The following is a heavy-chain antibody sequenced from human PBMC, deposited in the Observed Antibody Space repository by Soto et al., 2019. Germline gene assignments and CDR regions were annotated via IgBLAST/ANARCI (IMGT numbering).Heavy chain of an antibody. J-gene: IGHJ4*02. D-gene: IGHD6-13*01. CDR2: ISGSGGNT. Sequence: GGSLRLSCAASGFTVSTNFMSWVRQAPGKGLEWVSTISGSGGNTYYADSVKGRFTISRDISKNTLYLQMDGLRAEDTAVYYCAKDRDSSWFPDYWGQGTLVTVSS. CDR1: GFTVSTNF. V-gene: IGHV3-23*01. CDR3: AKDRDSSWFPDY.